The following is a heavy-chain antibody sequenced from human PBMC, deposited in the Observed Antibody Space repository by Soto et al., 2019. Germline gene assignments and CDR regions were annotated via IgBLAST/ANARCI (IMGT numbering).Heavy chain of an antibody. CDR3: AHVYDSSGYYGPGLDY. Sequence: SGPTLVNPTQTLTLTCTFSGFSLSTSGVGVGWIRQPPGKALEWLALIYWDDDKRYSPSLKSRLTITKNTSKNQVVLTMTNMDPVDTSTFFCAHVYDSSGYYGPGLDYWGQGTQVTVSS. J-gene: IGHJ4*02. D-gene: IGHD3-22*01. CDR2: IYWDDDK. CDR1: GFSLSTSGVG. V-gene: IGHV2-5*02.